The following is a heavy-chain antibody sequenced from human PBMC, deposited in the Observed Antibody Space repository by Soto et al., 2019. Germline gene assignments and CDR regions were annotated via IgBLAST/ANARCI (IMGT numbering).Heavy chain of an antibody. CDR1: GYTFTSYG. V-gene: IGHV1-18*01. D-gene: IGHD2-2*01. Sequence: ASVKVSCKASGYTFTSYGISWVRQAPGQGLEWMGWISAYNGNTNYAQKLQGRVTMTTDTSTSTAYMELRSLRSDDTAVYYCAREPTDIVVVPAGSYMDVWGKGTTVTVSS. J-gene: IGHJ6*03. CDR2: ISAYNGNT. CDR3: AREPTDIVVVPAGSYMDV.